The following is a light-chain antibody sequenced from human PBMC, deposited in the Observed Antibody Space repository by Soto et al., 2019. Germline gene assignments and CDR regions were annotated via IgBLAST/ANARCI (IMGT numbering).Light chain of an antibody. J-gene: IGKJ1*01. CDR2: KAS. V-gene: IGKV1-5*03. CDR1: ESISSW. CDR3: KQYNSYST. Sequence: DIQMTQSPSTLSASVGDRVTITCRASESISSWLAWYQQKPGKAPNLLIYKASNLESGVPSRFIGSGSGTEFTLTISSLQPDDSATYYCKQYNSYSTFGQGTKVEIK.